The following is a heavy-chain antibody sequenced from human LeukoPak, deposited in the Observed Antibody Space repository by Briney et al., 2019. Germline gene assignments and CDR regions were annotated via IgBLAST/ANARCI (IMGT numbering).Heavy chain of an antibody. CDR2: IKSKSDGGTT. Sequence: GGSLRLSCGASGFKVRDVWMSWVRQAPGRGLEWLGRIKSKSDGGTTDYVAPVKGRFTISGDDSKNTVSLQMNSLKTEDTAVYYCTTDPRHWGQGTLVTVS. CDR3: TTDPRH. J-gene: IGHJ4*02. V-gene: IGHV3-15*01. CDR1: GFKVRDVW.